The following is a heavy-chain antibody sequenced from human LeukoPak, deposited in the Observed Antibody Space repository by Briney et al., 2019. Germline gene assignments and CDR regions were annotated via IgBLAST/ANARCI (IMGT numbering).Heavy chain of an antibody. Sequence: PGGSLRLSCAASGFTFSSYAMSWVRQAPGKGLEWVSAISSSGGSTYYADSVKGRFTISRDNSKNTLYLQMNSLRAEDTAVYYCANFADFWSGYYTILFDYWGQGTLVTVSS. V-gene: IGHV3-23*01. J-gene: IGHJ4*02. D-gene: IGHD3-3*01. CDR1: GFTFSSYA. CDR2: ISSSGGST. CDR3: ANFADFWSGYYTILFDY.